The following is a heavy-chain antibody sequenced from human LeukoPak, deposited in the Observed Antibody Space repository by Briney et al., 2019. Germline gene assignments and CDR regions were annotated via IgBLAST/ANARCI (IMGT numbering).Heavy chain of an antibody. Sequence: GGSLRLSCAASGFTFSSYWMSWVRQAPGKGLEWVSAISGSGGSTYYADSVKGRFTISRDNSKNTLYLQMNSLRAEDTAVYYCAKDGGYSYGNSWGQGTLVTVSS. J-gene: IGHJ5*02. V-gene: IGHV3-23*01. D-gene: IGHD5-18*01. CDR1: GFTFSSYW. CDR3: AKDGGYSYGNS. CDR2: ISGSGGST.